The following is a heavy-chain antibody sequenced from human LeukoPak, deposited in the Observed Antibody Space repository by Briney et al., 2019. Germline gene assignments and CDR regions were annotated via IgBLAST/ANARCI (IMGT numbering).Heavy chain of an antibody. Sequence: PGGSLRLSCVASGFTFSSYNMNWVRQAPGRGLEWVSYISSSSGTIYYADSVKGRFTISRDNAKSSLYLQMNSLRAEDTAVYYCARDGRGLGNYFDYWGQGTLVTVSS. V-gene: IGHV3-48*01. CDR2: ISSSSGTI. CDR3: ARDGRGLGNYFDY. D-gene: IGHD3-10*01. CDR1: GFTFSSYN. J-gene: IGHJ4*02.